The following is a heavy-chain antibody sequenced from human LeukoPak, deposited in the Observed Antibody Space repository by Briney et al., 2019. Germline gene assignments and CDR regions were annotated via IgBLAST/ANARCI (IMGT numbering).Heavy chain of an antibody. CDR2: ISGSGDST. CDR3: ARDRGGSYFEYFDY. Sequence: SGGSLRLSCAASGFTFSNYAMSWVRQAPGKGLEWVSGISGSGDSTYHADSVKGRFTISRDNAKNSLYLQMNSLRAEDTAVYYCARDRGGSYFEYFDYWGQGTLVTVSS. V-gene: IGHV3-23*01. CDR1: GFTFSNYA. D-gene: IGHD1-26*01. J-gene: IGHJ4*02.